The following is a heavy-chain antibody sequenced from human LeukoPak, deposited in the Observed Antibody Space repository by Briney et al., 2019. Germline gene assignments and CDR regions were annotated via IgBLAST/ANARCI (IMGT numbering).Heavy chain of an antibody. CDR2: IYSGGST. Sequence: PGGSLGLSCAASGFTVSSNYMSWVRQAPGKGLEWVSVIYSGGSTYYADSVKGRFTISRDNSKNTLYLQMNSLRAEDTAVYYCARDTPLYYDSSGYYYDYWGQGTLVTVSS. J-gene: IGHJ4*02. CDR1: GFTVSSNY. D-gene: IGHD3-22*01. CDR3: ARDTPLYYDSSGYYYDY. V-gene: IGHV3-66*02.